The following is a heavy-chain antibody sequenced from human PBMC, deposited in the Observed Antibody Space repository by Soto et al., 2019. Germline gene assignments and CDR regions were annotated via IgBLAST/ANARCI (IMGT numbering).Heavy chain of an antibody. CDR2: INHSGRT. CDR1: DGSFSGYY. D-gene: IGHD2-2*02. J-gene: IGHJ4*02. CDR3: ARGSYCSTNSCYRGLDS. Sequence: SETLSLTCAVYDGSFSGYYWSWIRQPPGKGLEWIGEINHSGRTNYNPSLKSRVTISVDTSKNQFSLKLSSVTAADTAVYYCARGSYCSTNSCYRGLDSWGQGTLVTVSS. V-gene: IGHV4-34*01.